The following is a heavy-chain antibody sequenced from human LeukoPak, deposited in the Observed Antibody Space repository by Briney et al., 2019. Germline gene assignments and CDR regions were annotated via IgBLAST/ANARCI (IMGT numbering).Heavy chain of an antibody. V-gene: IGHV4-39*01. CDR3: ARRGGRYYIDY. Sequence: SETLSLTCTVSGGSIGGSNYYWAWIRQPPGKELEWIGSIYYSGTTYSNPSLKSRVTISVDTSKNQFSLKLTSVTAADTAVYYCARRGGRYYIDYWGQGTLVTVSS. D-gene: IGHD3-10*01. J-gene: IGHJ4*02. CDR1: GGSIGGSNYY. CDR2: IYYSGTT.